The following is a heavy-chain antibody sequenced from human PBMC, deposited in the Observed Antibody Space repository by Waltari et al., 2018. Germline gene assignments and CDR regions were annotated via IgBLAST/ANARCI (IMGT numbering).Heavy chain of an antibody. CDR2: MNSGGDTT. V-gene: IGHV1-46*01. CDR3: ARLGITMTPDY. CDR1: GYTFTSYY. J-gene: IGHJ4*02. Sequence: QVQLVQSGAELKKPGASVKLSCKASGYTFTSYYIQWVRQAPGKGLELMGVMNSGGDTTVYDQKFQGRVTMTRDTSTSTVYMELSSLRSEDTAVYYCARLGITMTPDYWGQGTLVTVSS.